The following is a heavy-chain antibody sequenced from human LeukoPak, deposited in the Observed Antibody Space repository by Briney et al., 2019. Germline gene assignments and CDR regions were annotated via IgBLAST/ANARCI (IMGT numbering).Heavy chain of an antibody. CDR3: AKGPGGMDV. D-gene: IGHD1-1*01. V-gene: IGHV3-23*01. J-gene: IGHJ6*02. CDR2: ISGSGGST. Sequence: GGSLRLSCAASGFTFNSYSMNWVRQAPGEGLEWVSAISGSGGSTYYADSVKGRFTISRDNSKNTLYLQMNSLRAEDTAVYYCAKGPGGMDVWGQGTTVTVSS. CDR1: GFTFNSYS.